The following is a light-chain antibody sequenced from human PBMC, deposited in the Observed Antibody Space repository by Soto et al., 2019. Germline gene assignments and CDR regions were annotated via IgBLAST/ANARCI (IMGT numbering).Light chain of an antibody. CDR1: QSVSSN. CDR3: QQYNNWPPGT. J-gene: IGKJ2*01. V-gene: IGKV3-15*01. CDR2: GAS. Sequence: EIVMTQSPATLSVSPGERATLSCRASQSVSSNLAWYQQKPGQAPRLLIYGASTRPTGIPARFSGSGSGTEFTLNISSLQAEDFAVYYCQQYNNWPPGTFGQGTKLEIK.